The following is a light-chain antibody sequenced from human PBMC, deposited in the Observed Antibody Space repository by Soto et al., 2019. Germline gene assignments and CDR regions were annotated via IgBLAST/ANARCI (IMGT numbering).Light chain of an antibody. CDR1: QSVSSN. CDR3: QQDDNWPPWT. CDR2: GAS. Sequence: EIVMTQSPATLSVSPGERATLSCRASQSVSSNLAWYQQKPGQAPRLLIYGASTRATGIPARFSGSGSGTDVTLTISSLQSEDFAVYYCQQDDNWPPWTFGHGTKVEIK. V-gene: IGKV3-15*01. J-gene: IGKJ1*01.